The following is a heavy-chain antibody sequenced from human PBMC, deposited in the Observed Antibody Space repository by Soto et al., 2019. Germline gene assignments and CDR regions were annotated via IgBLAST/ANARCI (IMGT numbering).Heavy chain of an antibody. D-gene: IGHD6-13*01. Sequence: QVQLQESGPGLVKPSQTLSLTCTVSGGSISSGGYYWSWIRQHPGKGLEWIGYIYYSGSTYYNPSLKSRVTISVDTSKNQFSLKLSSVTAADTAVYYCARDWPARIAAAVTDAFDIWGQGTMVTVSS. CDR3: ARDWPARIAAAVTDAFDI. V-gene: IGHV4-31*03. CDR1: GGSISSGGYY. CDR2: IYYSGST. J-gene: IGHJ3*02.